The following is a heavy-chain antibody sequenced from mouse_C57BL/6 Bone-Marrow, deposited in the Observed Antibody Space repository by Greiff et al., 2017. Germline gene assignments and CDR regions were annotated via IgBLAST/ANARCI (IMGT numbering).Heavy chain of an antibody. CDR1: GFTFSTYG. J-gene: IGHJ4*01. Sequence: EVNLLESGGDLVKPGGSLKLSCAASGFTFSTYGMSWVRQTPDKRLEWVATISSGGSYTYYPDSVKGRFTISRDNANNTLYLQLSSLMSEDTAMYYCARLPYYNDCNAMDYWGQGTSVTVSS. V-gene: IGHV5-6*01. D-gene: IGHD2-12*01. CDR3: ARLPYYNDCNAMDY. CDR2: ISSGGSYT.